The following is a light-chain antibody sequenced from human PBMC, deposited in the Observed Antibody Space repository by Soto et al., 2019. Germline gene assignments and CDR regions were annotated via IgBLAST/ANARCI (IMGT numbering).Light chain of an antibody. CDR3: QSYDSSLSGSV. CDR1: RSKIGTDYD. Sequence: QSALTQPLSMSGAPGQRVTISCTGRRSKIGTDYDVHWYQQLPGTAPKLLIYGNSNRPSGVPDRFSGSKSGTSASLAITGLQAEDEADYYCQSYDSSLSGSVFGTGTKVTVL. CDR2: GNS. V-gene: IGLV1-40*01. J-gene: IGLJ1*01.